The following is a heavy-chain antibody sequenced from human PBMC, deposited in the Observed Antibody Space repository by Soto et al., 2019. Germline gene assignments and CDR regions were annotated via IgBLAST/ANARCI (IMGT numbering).Heavy chain of an antibody. D-gene: IGHD3-16*01. CDR3: ASGGRGGFDY. V-gene: IGHV3-74*01. Sequence: EVQLVESGGGLVQPGGSLRLSCAASGFTFSSYWMHWVRQAPGKGLVWVSSIKTDGSITTYADSVKGRFTISRDNAKNTLYLQMNNLRAEDTAVYYCASGGRGGFDYWGQGTLVSAPS. J-gene: IGHJ4*02. CDR2: IKTDGSIT. CDR1: GFTFSSYW.